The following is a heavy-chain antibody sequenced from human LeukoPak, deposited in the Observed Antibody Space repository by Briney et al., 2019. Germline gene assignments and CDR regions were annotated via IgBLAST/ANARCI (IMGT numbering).Heavy chain of an antibody. D-gene: IGHD4-17*01. CDR1: GFTFSAYT. Sequence: GGSLRLSCAASGFTFSAYTMNWVRQAPGKGLEWVSSISSSTSYIYYADSVKGRFTTSRDNAKDSLYLQVNSLRAEDTALYYCARGPDYGDQRAYYYYYMDVWGKGTTVTVPS. V-gene: IGHV3-21*01. J-gene: IGHJ6*03. CDR3: ARGPDYGDQRAYYYYYMDV. CDR2: ISSSTSYI.